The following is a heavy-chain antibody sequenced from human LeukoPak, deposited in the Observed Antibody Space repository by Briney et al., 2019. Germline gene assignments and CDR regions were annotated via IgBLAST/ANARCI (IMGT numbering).Heavy chain of an antibody. Sequence: GGSLRLSCAASGFTFSSYWMSWVRQAPGKGLEWVSVIYSGGSTYYADSVKGRFTISRDNSKNTLYLQMNSLRAEDTAVYYCARGRLRDYFDYWGQGTLVTVSS. D-gene: IGHD2-15*01. V-gene: IGHV3-66*01. CDR3: ARGRLRDYFDY. CDR2: IYSGGST. J-gene: IGHJ4*02. CDR1: GFTFSSYW.